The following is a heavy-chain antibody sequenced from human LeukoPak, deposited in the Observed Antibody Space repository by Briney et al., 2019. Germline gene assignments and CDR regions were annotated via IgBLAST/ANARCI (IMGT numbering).Heavy chain of an antibody. CDR3: ATRPYGSGEFDAFDI. CDR2: IRGGGAP. J-gene: IGHJ3*02. D-gene: IGHD3-10*01. Sequence: GGSLRLSCAASGFTFSSHTMNWVRQAPGKGLQWVSSIRGGGAPVYADSVKGRFTISRDNSKNTLYLQMNSLRAEDTAVYYCATRPYGSGEFDAFDIWGQGTMVTVSS. V-gene: IGHV3-23*01. CDR1: GFTFSSHT.